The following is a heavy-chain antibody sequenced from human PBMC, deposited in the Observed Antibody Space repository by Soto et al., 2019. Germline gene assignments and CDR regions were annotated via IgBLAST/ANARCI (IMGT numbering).Heavy chain of an antibody. Sequence: QLQLQESGPGLVKPSETLSLTCTVSGGSISSSSYYWGWIRQPPGKGLEWIGCIYYSGSTYYNPSLKSRVTISVDTSKTQFSLKLSSVTAADTAVYYCARRRAAAPFDYWGQGTLVTVSS. D-gene: IGHD6-13*01. J-gene: IGHJ4*02. CDR1: GGSISSSSYY. V-gene: IGHV4-39*01. CDR2: IYYSGST. CDR3: ARRRAAAPFDY.